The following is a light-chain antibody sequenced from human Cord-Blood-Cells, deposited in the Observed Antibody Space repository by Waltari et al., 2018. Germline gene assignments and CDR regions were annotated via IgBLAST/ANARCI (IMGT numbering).Light chain of an antibody. CDR3: AAWDDSLSGWV. J-gene: IGLJ3*02. Sequence: QSVLTQPPSASGTPGQRVPIPSSGTSSKTGSTSVYCYQHLPGTAPKLLIYRNNPRPSGVPDLSSGSKSGTSASLAISGLRSEDEADYYCAAWDDSLSGWVFGGGTKLTVL. CDR1: SSKTGSTS. CDR2: RNN. V-gene: IGLV1-47*01.